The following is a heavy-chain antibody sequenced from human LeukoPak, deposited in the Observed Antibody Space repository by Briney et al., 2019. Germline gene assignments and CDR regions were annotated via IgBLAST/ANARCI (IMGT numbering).Heavy chain of an antibody. D-gene: IGHD4-17*01. Sequence: PGGSLRLSCAASGFTFSSAWMRWVRQAPGKGLEWVGRIKSKTDGGTTDYAEPVKGRFTISRDDSKKTLYLHMNSLKTDDTALYYCAAVSVDYGDSSFDFWGQGTLVTVSS. J-gene: IGHJ4*02. CDR2: IKSKTDGGTT. V-gene: IGHV3-15*01. CDR3: AAVSVDYGDSSFDF. CDR1: GFTFSSAW.